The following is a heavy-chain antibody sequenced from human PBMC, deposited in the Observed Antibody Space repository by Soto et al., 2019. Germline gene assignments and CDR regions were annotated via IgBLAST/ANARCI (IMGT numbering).Heavy chain of an antibody. CDR3: ARGEYYDFWSGYPKRDGLDV. V-gene: IGHV1-2*02. J-gene: IGHJ6*02. CDR2: INPNSGDT. CDR1: GYIFTGYY. Sequence: QVQLVQSGAEVRKPGASVKVSCKASGYIFTGYYVHWVRQAPGQGLEWMGWINPNSGDTNYAQKFQGRVTLTRDTSISTTYMDLCRLRSDDTAVYYCARGEYYDFWSGYPKRDGLDVWGQGTAVTVSS. D-gene: IGHD3-3*01.